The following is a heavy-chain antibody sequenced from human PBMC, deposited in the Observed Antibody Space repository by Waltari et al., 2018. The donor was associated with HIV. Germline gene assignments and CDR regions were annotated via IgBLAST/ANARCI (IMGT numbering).Heavy chain of an antibody. CDR2: IRTRTYNYAT. J-gene: IGHJ4*02. D-gene: IGHD1-20*01. CDR1: GLPFSDSA. CDR3: TSWPYISSSRHNY. Sequence: EVRLLESGGGLVQPGGSLRLSCAVSGLPFSDSARHWVRQPSGKGLEWVARIRTRTYNYATVYAASVRDRFTISRDDSTNTAFLQMDSLKIEDTAVYYCTSWPYISSSRHNYWGQGTLVTVSS. V-gene: IGHV3-73*01.